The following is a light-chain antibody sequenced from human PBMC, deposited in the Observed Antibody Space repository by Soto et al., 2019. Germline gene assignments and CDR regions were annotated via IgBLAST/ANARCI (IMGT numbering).Light chain of an antibody. CDR1: QTVSSN. J-gene: IGKJ1*01. CDR3: QQYNNWPWT. V-gene: IGKV3-15*01. Sequence: PGERATLSCRASQTVSSNFLAWYQEKNGQAPRLLIHGASTRATGFPARFSGSGSGTDFTLTISRLQSEDFAVYYCQQYNNWPWTFGQGTKVDIK. CDR2: GAS.